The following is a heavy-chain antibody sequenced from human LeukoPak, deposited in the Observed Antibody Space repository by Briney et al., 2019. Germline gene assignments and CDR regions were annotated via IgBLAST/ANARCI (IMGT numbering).Heavy chain of an antibody. CDR3: ARERVPGTPFDY. Sequence: SETLSLTCTVPGGSISGSSYYWGWIRQPPGKGLEWIGSIYYSGSTYYNPSLKSRVTISVDTSKNQFSLKLSSVTAADTAVYYCARERVPGTPFDYWGQGTLVTVSS. V-gene: IGHV4-39*07. J-gene: IGHJ4*02. CDR2: IYYSGST. D-gene: IGHD3-10*01. CDR1: GGSISGSSYY.